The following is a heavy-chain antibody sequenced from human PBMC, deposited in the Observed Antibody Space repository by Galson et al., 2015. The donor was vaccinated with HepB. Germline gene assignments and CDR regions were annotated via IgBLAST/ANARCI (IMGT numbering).Heavy chain of an antibody. CDR1: GYTFTGYY. J-gene: IGHJ4*02. CDR2: INPNSGGT. CDR3: ARGGNCGGDCYTTDFDY. D-gene: IGHD2-21*01. Sequence: SVKVSCKASGYTFTGYYMHWVRQAPGQGLEWMGWINPNSGGTNYAQKFQGRVTMTRDTSISTAYMELSRLRSDDTAVYYCARGGNCGGDCYTTDFDYWGQGTLVTVSS. V-gene: IGHV1-2*02.